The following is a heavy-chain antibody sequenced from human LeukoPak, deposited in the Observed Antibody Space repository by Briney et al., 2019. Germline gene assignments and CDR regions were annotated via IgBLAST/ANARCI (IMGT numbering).Heavy chain of an antibody. D-gene: IGHD5/OR15-5a*01. V-gene: IGHV3-23*01. CDR1: GFIFGSYA. CDR3: AKGSTISNYYFDY. J-gene: IGHJ4*02. CDR2: ISGGSGGT. Sequence: GGSLRLSCAASGFIFGSYALSWVRQAPGKGLEWVSVISGGSGGTYYADSVKGRFTISRDNSKNTLFLQMNSLRAEDTAVYYCAKGSTISNYYFDYWGQGTLVTVSS.